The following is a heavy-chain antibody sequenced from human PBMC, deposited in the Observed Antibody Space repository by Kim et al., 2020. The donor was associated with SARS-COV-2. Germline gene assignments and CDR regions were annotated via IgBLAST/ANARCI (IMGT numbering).Heavy chain of an antibody. J-gene: IGHJ5*01. V-gene: IGHV3-23*01. CDR1: GFTFSSFA. CDR2: ISNSGGNT. D-gene: IGHD6-19*01. Sequence: GGSLRLSCAASGFTFSSFAMSWVRQAPGKGLEWISGISNSGGNTYYADSVKGRFTISRDNSKNILYLQMNSLRAEDAAIYYCAKARGGCTGDSWGQGILV. CDR3: AKARGGCTGDS.